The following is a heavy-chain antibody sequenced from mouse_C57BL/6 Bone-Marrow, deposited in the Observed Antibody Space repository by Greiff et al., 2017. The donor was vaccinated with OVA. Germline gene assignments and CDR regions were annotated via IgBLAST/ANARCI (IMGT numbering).Heavy chain of an antibody. CDR1: GYTFTDYN. V-gene: IGHV1-18*01. CDR2: INPNNGGT. CDR3: ARDYGHEDSFDY. D-gene: IGHD1-1*02. Sequence: EVQRVESGPELVKPGASVKIPCKASGYTFTDYNMDWVKQSHGKSLEWIGDINPNNGGTIYNQKFKGKATLTVDKSSSTAYMELHSLTSEDTAVYYCARDYGHEDSFDYWGKGTTLTVSS. J-gene: IGHJ2*01.